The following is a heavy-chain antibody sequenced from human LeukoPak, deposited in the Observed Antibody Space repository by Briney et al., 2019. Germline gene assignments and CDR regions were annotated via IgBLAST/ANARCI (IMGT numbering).Heavy chain of an antibody. CDR2: IYPGDSDT. CDR3: ARDYGYSSGWYGFDY. V-gene: IGHV5-51*01. D-gene: IGHD6-19*01. CDR1: GYSFTTYW. J-gene: IGHJ4*02. Sequence: GESLKISCKASGYSFTTYWIGWVRKMPGKGLEWMGIIYPGDSDTRYSPSFQGQVTVSADKSISTAYLQWSSLKASDTAMYYCARDYGYSSGWYGFDYWGQGTLVTVSS.